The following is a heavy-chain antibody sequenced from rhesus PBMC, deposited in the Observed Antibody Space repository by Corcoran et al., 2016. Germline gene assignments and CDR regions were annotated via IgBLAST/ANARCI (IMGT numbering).Heavy chain of an antibody. J-gene: IGHJ6*01. CDR3: SRAYGGDS. V-gene: IGHV3S11*01. Sequence: EVQLVASGGCLVQPGGSLRLSCAASGFTFSNFWMSWFRQAPVKGLEWVGFIKNKADGGTVVYAESVKGRFTISRDDSNNTRYLQMNSIKTEDTAVDYCSRAYGGDSWGQGVGVTVYS. CDR1: GFTFSNFW. CDR2: IKNKADGGTV.